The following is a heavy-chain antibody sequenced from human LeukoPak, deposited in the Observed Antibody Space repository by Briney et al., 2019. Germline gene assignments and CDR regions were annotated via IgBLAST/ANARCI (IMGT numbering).Heavy chain of an antibody. CDR2: ISSSSSYI. CDR3: ARVPVGYSYGSGY. J-gene: IGHJ4*02. CDR1: GLTFSSYS. D-gene: IGHD5-18*01. V-gene: IGHV3-21*01. Sequence: NPGGSLRLSRAASGLTFSSYSMNWVRQAPGKGLEWVSSISSSSSYIYYADSVKGRFTISRDNAKNSLYLQMNSLRAEDTAVYYCARVPVGYSYGSGYWGQGTLVTVSS.